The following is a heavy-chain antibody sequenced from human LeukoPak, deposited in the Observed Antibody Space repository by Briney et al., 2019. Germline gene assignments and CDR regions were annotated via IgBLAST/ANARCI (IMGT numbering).Heavy chain of an antibody. CDR1: GRSISSSSYY. J-gene: IGHJ6*03. D-gene: IGHD3-10*01. CDR2: IYYSGST. CDR3: ARDPYLVRGATYYYYYMDV. Sequence: KPSETLSLTCTVSGRSISSSSYYWGWIRQPPGKGLEWIVSIYYSGSTYYNPSLKSRVTISVDTSKNQFSLKLSSVTAADTAVYYCARDPYLVRGATYYYYYMDVWGKGTTVTVSS. V-gene: IGHV4-39*02.